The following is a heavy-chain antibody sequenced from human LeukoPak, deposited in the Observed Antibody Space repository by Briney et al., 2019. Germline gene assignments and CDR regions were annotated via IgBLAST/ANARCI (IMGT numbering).Heavy chain of an antibody. CDR2: IIPIFGTA. J-gene: IGHJ6*03. D-gene: IGHD2-15*01. CDR1: GYTFTSYG. Sequence: SVKVSCKASGYTFTSYGISWVRQAPGQGLEWMGGIIPIFGTANYAQKFRGRVTITADKSTSTAYMELSSLRSEDTAVYYCARAGEYCSGGSCYYYMDVWGKGTTVTVSS. CDR3: ARAGEYCSGGSCYYYMDV. V-gene: IGHV1-69*06.